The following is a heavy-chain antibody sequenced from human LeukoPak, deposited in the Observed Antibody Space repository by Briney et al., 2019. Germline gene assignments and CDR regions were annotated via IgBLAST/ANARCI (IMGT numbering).Heavy chain of an antibody. D-gene: IGHD3-10*01. V-gene: IGHV1-18*01. J-gene: IGHJ5*02. Sequence: ASVKVSCKASGYTFTFYGITWERQAPGQGLEWMGWISAYNGNTNYAQKFQGRVTITTDTSTSTAYMELRSLRFDDTAVYYCARIPTAFGERNNWFDPWGQGTLVTVSS. CDR1: GYTFTFYG. CDR2: ISAYNGNT. CDR3: ARIPTAFGERNNWFDP.